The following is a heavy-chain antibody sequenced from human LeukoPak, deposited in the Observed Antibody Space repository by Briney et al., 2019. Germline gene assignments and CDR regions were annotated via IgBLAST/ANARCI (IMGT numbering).Heavy chain of an antibody. V-gene: IGHV3-11*04. CDR2: ISSSGSTI. D-gene: IGHD5-18*01. Sequence: GGSLRLSCAASGFTFSDYYMSWIRQAPGKGLEWVSYISSSGSTIYYADSVKGRFTISRDNAKNSLYLQMPSLRAEDTAIYYCGGFRGYNYGLDYWGQGTLVTVSS. J-gene: IGHJ4*02. CDR3: GGFRGYNYGLDY. CDR1: GFTFSDYY.